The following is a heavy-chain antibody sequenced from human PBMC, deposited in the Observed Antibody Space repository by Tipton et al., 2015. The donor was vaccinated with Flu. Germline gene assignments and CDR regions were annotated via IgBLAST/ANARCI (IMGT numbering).Heavy chain of an antibody. D-gene: IGHD6-19*01. CDR1: GFTFSSYA. CDR3: AKNPSGWVAEYFQH. Sequence: SLRLSCAASGFTFSSYAMSWVRQAPGKGLEWVSLVSGGGGRSHYADSVKGRLTISRDNVKNTVHLQMINLRADDTAVYYCAKNPSGWVAEYFQHWGRGTLVTVSS. V-gene: IGHV3-23*01. J-gene: IGHJ1*01. CDR2: VSGGGGRS.